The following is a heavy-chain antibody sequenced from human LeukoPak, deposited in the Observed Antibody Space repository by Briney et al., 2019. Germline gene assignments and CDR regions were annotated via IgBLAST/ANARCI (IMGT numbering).Heavy chain of an antibody. J-gene: IGHJ4*02. Sequence: ASVKVSCKASEGTFSSYAISWVRQAPGQGLEWMGRIIPILGIANYAQKFQGRVTITADKSTSTAYMELSSLRSEDTAVYYCARAHTIFGYYFDYWGQGTLVTVSS. CDR3: ARAHTIFGYYFDY. CDR2: IIPILGIA. D-gene: IGHD3-3*01. V-gene: IGHV1-69*04. CDR1: EGTFSSYA.